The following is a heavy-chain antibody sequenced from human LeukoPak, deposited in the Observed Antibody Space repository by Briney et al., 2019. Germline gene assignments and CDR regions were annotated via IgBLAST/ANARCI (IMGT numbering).Heavy chain of an antibody. Sequence: SETLSLTCTVSGGSLSGSSYYWVWIRQPPGKGLEWIGSIYYSGSTYYNPSLKSRVTISVDTSKNQFSLKLSSVTAADTDVYYCARDSSSWATRFDYWGQGTLVTVSS. CDR1: GGSLSGSSYY. V-gene: IGHV4-39*02. CDR2: IYYSGST. CDR3: ARDSSSWATRFDY. D-gene: IGHD6-13*01. J-gene: IGHJ4*02.